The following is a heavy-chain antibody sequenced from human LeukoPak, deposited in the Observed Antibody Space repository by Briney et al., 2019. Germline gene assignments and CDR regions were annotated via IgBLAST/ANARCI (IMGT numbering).Heavy chain of an antibody. V-gene: IGHV1-2*02. Sequence: ASVKVSCKASGYTFTGYNMHWVRQAPGQGLEWMGLINPNSGGTNYAQKFQGRVTMTRDTSTSTAYSELSRLRSDDTAVYYCARPPTTVTEGNHFDYWGQGTLVTVSS. CDR1: GYTFTGYN. CDR2: INPNSGGT. CDR3: ARPPTTVTEGNHFDY. D-gene: IGHD4-11*01. J-gene: IGHJ4*02.